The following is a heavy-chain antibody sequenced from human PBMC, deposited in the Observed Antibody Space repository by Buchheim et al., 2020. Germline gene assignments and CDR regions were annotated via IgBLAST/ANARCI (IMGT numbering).Heavy chain of an antibody. CDR3: ARDQGGYVWYFDL. J-gene: IGHJ2*01. Sequence: QVQLQESGPGLVKPSQTLSLTCTVSGGSISSCGYYWNWIRLVPGKGLQWIGHTYNSGTTYYNPSLQGRVTISVDTSENQFSLKLSSVTAADTAVYYCARDQGGYVWYFDLWGRGSL. D-gene: IGHD5-12*01. CDR2: TYNSGTT. V-gene: IGHV4-31*03. CDR1: GGSISSCGYY.